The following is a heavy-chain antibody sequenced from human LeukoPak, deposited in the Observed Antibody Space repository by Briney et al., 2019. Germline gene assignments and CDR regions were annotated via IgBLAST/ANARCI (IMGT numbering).Heavy chain of an antibody. CDR2: ITTYNDNT. J-gene: IGHJ4*02. CDR3: ARWAGDGSGSLDY. Sequence: ASVKVSCKTSGYTFTSYGVYWVRQAPGQGLEWMGGITTYNDNTNYAQKFQGRVTLTTDTSTRTAYMELRGLRSEDTAVYYCARWAGDGSGSLDYWGQGSLVTVSS. D-gene: IGHD1-26*01. CDR1: GYTFTSYG. V-gene: IGHV1-18*01.